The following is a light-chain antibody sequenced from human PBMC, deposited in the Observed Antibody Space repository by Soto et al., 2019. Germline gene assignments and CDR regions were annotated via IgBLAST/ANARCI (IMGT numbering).Light chain of an antibody. CDR1: SSNIGSNT. V-gene: IGLV1-44*01. CDR2: SNN. Sequence: QSVLTQPPSASGTPGPRVTISCYGSSSNIGSNTVNWYQQLPGTAPKLPIYSNNQRPSGVPDRFSGSKSGTSASLASRGLQSEDEADYYCAAWDDSRNGWVFGGGTKLTVL. J-gene: IGLJ3*02. CDR3: AAWDDSRNGWV.